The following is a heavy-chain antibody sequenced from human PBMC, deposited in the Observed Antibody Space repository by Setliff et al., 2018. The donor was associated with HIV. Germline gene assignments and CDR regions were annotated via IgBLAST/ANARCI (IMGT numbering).Heavy chain of an antibody. V-gene: IGHV4-28*01. Sequence: SETLSLTCTVSGGSISTSNWWGWIRQTPGKGLEWIGYIYYSGSTNYNPSLKSRVTISVDTSKKQFSLKLSSVTAADTAVYFCARLGYVTFDFDYWGQGTLVTVSS. CDR3: ARLGYVTFDFDY. CDR2: IYYSGST. D-gene: IGHD3-16*01. J-gene: IGHJ4*02. CDR1: GGSISTSNW.